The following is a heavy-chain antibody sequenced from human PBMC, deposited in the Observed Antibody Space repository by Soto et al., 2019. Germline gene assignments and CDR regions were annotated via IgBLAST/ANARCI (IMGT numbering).Heavy chain of an antibody. D-gene: IGHD2-21*01. CDR2: INPTDGGT. V-gene: IGHV1-46*01. Sequence: ASVKVSCKASGYTFTRNHIHWVRQAPGQGLEWMGIINPTDGGTGYAQDFRGRVTMTRDPSTSTVYMELSSLRSEDTAVYYCVRVAFQAFDSWGQGTLVTVSS. CDR3: VRVAFQAFDS. CDR1: GYTFTRNH. J-gene: IGHJ4*02.